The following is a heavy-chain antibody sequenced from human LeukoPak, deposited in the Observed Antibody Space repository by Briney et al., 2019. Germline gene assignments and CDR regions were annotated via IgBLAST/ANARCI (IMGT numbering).Heavy chain of an antibody. CDR3: ARSSEYGDPFNY. CDR1: GFSFSSFE. CDR2: IGRSGVNI. V-gene: IGHV3-48*03. J-gene: IGHJ4*02. Sequence: GGSLRLSCSASGFSFSSFEMNWVRQAPGKGLEWVSYIGRSGVNIYYADSLKGRFTISRDNGKNSLYLQMDSLRAEDTAVYYCARSSEYGDPFNYWGQGPLVTVSS. D-gene: IGHD4-17*01.